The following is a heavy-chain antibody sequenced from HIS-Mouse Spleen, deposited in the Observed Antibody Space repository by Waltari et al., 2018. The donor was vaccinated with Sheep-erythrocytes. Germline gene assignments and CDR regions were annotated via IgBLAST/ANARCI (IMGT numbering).Heavy chain of an antibody. V-gene: IGHV3-21*01. J-gene: IGHJ3*02. CDR3: ARDTGTDAFDI. CDR1: GFPFSSYS. Sequence: EVQLVESGGGLVKPGGSLRLSCAASGFPFSSYSMNWCRQAPGKGLEWVSSISSSSSYIYYADSVKGRFTISRDNAKNSLYLQMNSLRAEDTAVYYCARDTGTDAFDIWGQGTMVTVSS. D-gene: IGHD1-1*01. CDR2: ISSSSSYI.